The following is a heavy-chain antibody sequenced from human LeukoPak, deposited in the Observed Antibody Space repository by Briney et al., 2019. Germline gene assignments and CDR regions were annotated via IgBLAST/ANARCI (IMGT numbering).Heavy chain of an antibody. Sequence: PGGPLRLSCTVSGFTVSTNSMSWVHQAPGKGLEWVSFIYSDNTHYSDSVKGRFTISRDNSKNTLYLQMNSLRAEDTAVYYCARQRDPNWFDPWGQGTLVTVSS. J-gene: IGHJ5*02. CDR1: GFTVSTNS. V-gene: IGHV3-53*01. CDR3: ARQRDPNWFDP. D-gene: IGHD2-21*02. CDR2: IYSDNT.